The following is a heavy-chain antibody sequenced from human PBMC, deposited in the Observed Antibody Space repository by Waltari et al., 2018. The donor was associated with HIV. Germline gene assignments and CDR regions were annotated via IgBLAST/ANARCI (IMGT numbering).Heavy chain of an antibody. Sequence: QVQLVESGGGLVKHGGYLRLSCAASGFNFRDSYMSWIRQAPGKGLEWVSYISGSGTTTYYIESVKGRFTISRDNAKESVYLQMSSLRPEDTAIYYCASKTSGWYAYWGRGALVTVSS. CDR3: ASKTSGWYAY. V-gene: IGHV3-11*01. CDR1: GFNFRDSY. D-gene: IGHD6-19*01. J-gene: IGHJ4*02. CDR2: ISGSGTTT.